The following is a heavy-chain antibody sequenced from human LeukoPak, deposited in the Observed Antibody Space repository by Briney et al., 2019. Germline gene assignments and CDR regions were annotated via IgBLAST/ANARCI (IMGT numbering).Heavy chain of an antibody. V-gene: IGHV3-11*01. CDR1: GFTLSDYH. J-gene: IGHJ4*02. D-gene: IGHD4-17*01. CDR2: ISSSGSTI. Sequence: GGSLRLSCAASGFTLSDYHMSWIRQAPGKGLEWVSYISSSGSTIYYADSVKGRFTISRDNAKNSLYLQMNSLRAEDTAVYYCARDYGDYGTDNFDYWGQGTLVTVSS. CDR3: ARDYGDYGTDNFDY.